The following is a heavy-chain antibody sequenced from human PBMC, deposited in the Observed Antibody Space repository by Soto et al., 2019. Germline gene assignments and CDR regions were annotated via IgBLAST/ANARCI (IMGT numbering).Heavy chain of an antibody. J-gene: IGHJ3*02. CDR3: ARDRSDSSRDDSFDI. D-gene: IGHD6-6*01. CDR1: GFNVTNTY. V-gene: IGHV3-53*01. CDR2: IYRGFST. Sequence: GGSLRLSCAVSGFNVTNTYMSWVRQAPGKGLEWVSVIYRGFSTFYADSVKGRFTVSRDDSKNTVSLQMNSLRAEDTAVYYCARDRSDSSRDDSFDIWGQATMVTVSS.